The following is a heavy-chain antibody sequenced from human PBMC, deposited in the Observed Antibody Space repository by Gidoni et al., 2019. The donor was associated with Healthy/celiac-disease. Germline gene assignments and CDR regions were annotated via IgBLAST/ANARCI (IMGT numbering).Heavy chain of an antibody. CDR3: ARGGYGSGSYYDYFYYYYYYMDV. Sequence: QVQLVQSGAEVKKPGASVKVSCKASGYTFPSYDINWVRQATGQGLEWMGWMNPNSGNTGYAQKFQGRVTMTRNTSISTAYMELSSLRSEDTAVYYCARGGYGSGSYYDYFYYYYYYMDVWGKGTTVTVSS. CDR2: MNPNSGNT. CDR1: GYTFPSYD. D-gene: IGHD3-10*01. J-gene: IGHJ6*03. V-gene: IGHV1-8*01.